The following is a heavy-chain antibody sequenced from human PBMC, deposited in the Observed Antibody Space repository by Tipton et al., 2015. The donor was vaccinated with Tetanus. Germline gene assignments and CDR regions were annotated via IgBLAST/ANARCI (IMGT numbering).Heavy chain of an antibody. V-gene: IGHV3-7*01. CDR1: GFTFSDYY. Sequence: QLVQSGGGLVKPGGSLRLSCVASGFTFSDYYMTWIRQAPGKGLEWVANINQDESETYYVDSVRGRFTISRDNAKNSLYLQMNSLRAEDTAVYYCANKGGGDSDYWGQGALVTVSS. CDR2: INQDESET. CDR3: ANKGGGDSDY. D-gene: IGHD2-21*01. J-gene: IGHJ4*02.